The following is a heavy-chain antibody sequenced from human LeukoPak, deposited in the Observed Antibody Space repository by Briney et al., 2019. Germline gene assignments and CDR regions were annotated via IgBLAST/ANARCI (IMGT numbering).Heavy chain of an antibody. V-gene: IGHV4-59*08. CDR2: IYYSGRT. D-gene: IGHD7-27*01. Sequence: SETLSLTCTVSGGSISSYYWSWIRQPPGKGLEWIGYIYYSGRTKYNPSLKSRVTISVDTSKNQFSLKLSSVTAADTAVYYCARHTDHLGYFQHWGQGTLVTVSS. CDR3: ARHTDHLGYFQH. CDR1: GGSISSYY. J-gene: IGHJ1*01.